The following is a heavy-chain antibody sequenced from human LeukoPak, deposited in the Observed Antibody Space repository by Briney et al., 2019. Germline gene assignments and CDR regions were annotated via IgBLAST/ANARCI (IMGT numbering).Heavy chain of an antibody. J-gene: IGHJ5*02. CDR2: MNPNSGNT. Sequence: ASVKVSCKASGYTFTSYDINWVRQATGQGLAWMGWMNPNSGNTGYAQKFQGRVTMTRNTSISTAYMELSSLRSEDTAVYYCARGRFGYDSSGYYSGFDPWGQGTLVTVSS. D-gene: IGHD3-22*01. CDR3: ARGRFGYDSSGYYSGFDP. CDR1: GYTFTSYD. V-gene: IGHV1-8*01.